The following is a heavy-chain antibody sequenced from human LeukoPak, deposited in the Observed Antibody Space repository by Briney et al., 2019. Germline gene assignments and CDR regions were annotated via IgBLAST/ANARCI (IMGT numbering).Heavy chain of an antibody. CDR3: ARDPIAVAGRGLAEYFQH. J-gene: IGHJ1*01. CDR2: ISSNGAYI. CDR1: GFPFRTYT. V-gene: IGHV3-23*01. Sequence: PGGSLRLSCAASGFPFRTYTINWVRQAPGKGLEWVSSISSNGAYIYYADSVKGRFTISRDNSKNTLYLQMNSLRAEDTAVYYCARDPIAVAGRGLAEYFQHWGQGTLVTVSS. D-gene: IGHD6-19*01.